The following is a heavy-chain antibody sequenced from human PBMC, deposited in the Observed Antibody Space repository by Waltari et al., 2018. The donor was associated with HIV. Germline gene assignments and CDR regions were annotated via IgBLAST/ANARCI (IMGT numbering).Heavy chain of an antibody. Sequence: QVQLVQSGAEVKKPGSSVKVSCKAPGGTFSSSAISWVRQAPGQGLEWMGRIIPILGIANYAQKFQGRVTITADKSTSTAYMELSSLRSEDTAVYYCARDGDDAFDIWGQGTMVTVSS. J-gene: IGHJ3*02. CDR3: ARDGDDAFDI. V-gene: IGHV1-69*04. D-gene: IGHD2-21*01. CDR2: IIPILGIA. CDR1: GGTFSSSA.